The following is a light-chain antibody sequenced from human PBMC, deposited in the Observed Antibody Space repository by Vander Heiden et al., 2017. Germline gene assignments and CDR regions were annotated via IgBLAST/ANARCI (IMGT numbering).Light chain of an antibody. J-gene: IGKJ3*01. Sequence: DIPMTQSPSTLSASVGDRVTITCRASQSISSWLAWYQQKPGKAPKLLIYKASSLESGVPSRFSGSGSGTEFTLTISSLQPDDIATYYCQQYNSYPFTFGPGTKVEIK. CDR2: KAS. CDR1: QSISSW. CDR3: QQYNSYPFT. V-gene: IGKV1-5*03.